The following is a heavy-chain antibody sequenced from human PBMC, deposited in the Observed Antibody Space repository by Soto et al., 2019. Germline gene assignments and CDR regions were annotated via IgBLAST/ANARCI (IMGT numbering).Heavy chain of an antibody. D-gene: IGHD1-26*01. CDR1: GFAFNNYG. V-gene: IGHV3-21*01. CDR2: ISATGYYI. J-gene: IGHJ3*01. CDR3: VRDFSRIVGATADAFDL. Sequence: GGSLRLSCTVSGFAFNNYGINWARQAPGKGLEWVATISATGYYIYYADSVQGRFTISRNNARESLFLQMNGLEAEDTAVYYCVRDFSRIVGATADAFDLWGQGTAVTVSS.